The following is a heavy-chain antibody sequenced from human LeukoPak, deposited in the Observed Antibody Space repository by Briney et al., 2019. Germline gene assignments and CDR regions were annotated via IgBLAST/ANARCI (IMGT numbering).Heavy chain of an antibody. CDR1: GFAFGSEA. J-gene: IGHJ4*02. D-gene: IGHD3-10*01. CDR3: ARDHITMVRGTYLDYFDY. CDR2: ISPGGGTT. Sequence: GGSLRLSCEVSGFAFGSEAMSWVRQSPARGLEWVASISPGGGTTYYADSVKGRFTISRDNSKNTLYLQMNSLRAEDTAVYYCARDHITMVRGTYLDYFDYWGQGTLVTVSS. V-gene: IGHV3-23*01.